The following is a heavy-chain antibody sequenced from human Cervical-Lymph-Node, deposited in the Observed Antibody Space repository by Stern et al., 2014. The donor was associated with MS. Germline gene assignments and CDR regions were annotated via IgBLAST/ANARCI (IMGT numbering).Heavy chain of an antibody. CDR1: GGSISSHY. V-gene: IGHV4-4*07. CDR2: IYTSGST. D-gene: IGHD3-22*01. CDR3: ARDRDYDGSARGYGMDV. J-gene: IGHJ6*02. Sequence: QVQLQESGPGLVKPSETLSLTCTVSGGSISSHYWSWIRQPAGKGLQRIGRIYTSGSTHYNPPLKSRGTMSVDTSKNQFSLRLSSVTAADTAVYYCARDRDYDGSARGYGMDVWGQGTTVTVSS.